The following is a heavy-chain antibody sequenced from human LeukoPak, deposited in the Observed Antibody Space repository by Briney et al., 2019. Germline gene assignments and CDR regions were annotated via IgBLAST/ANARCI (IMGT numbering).Heavy chain of an antibody. CDR1: GFTFSNYG. CDR2: IRYDGSNK. CDR3: AKSGSTIFGVVIAHYYMDV. V-gene: IGHV3-30*02. J-gene: IGHJ6*03. D-gene: IGHD3-3*01. Sequence: GGSLRLSCAASGFTFSNYGMHWVRQAPGKGLEWVAFIRYDGSNKYYADSVKGRFTISRDNSKNTLYLQMNSLRAEDTAVYYCAKSGSTIFGVVIAHYYMDVWGKGTTVTVSS.